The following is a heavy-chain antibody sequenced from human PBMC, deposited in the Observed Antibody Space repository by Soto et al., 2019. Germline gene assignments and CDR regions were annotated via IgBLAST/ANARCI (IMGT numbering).Heavy chain of an antibody. J-gene: IGHJ4*02. CDR2: ISAYNGNT. V-gene: IGHV1-18*01. CDR1: GYTFSSYF. Sequence: QVQLVQSGAEVKKPGASVKVSCKASGYTFSSYFISWVRQAPGQGLEWMGWISAYNGNTNYAQNLQGRVTMTTDTSTSTDYMEPRSLRSDDTAVYYCARDLPPVDYWGQGTLVTVSS. CDR3: ARDLPPVDY.